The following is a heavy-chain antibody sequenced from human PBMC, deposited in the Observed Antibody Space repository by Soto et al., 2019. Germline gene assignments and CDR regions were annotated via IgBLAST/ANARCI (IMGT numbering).Heavy chain of an antibody. J-gene: IGHJ3*02. CDR2: MNPNSGNT. D-gene: IGHD3-3*01. Sequence: ASVKVSCKASGYTFTIYDINWVRQATGQGLEWMGWMNPNSGNTGYAQKFQGRVTMTRNTSISTAYMELSSLRSEDTAVYYCARSATSPYYDFWSGYYTIDAFDIWGQGTMVTVSS. CDR3: ARSATSPYYDFWSGYYTIDAFDI. V-gene: IGHV1-8*01. CDR1: GYTFTIYD.